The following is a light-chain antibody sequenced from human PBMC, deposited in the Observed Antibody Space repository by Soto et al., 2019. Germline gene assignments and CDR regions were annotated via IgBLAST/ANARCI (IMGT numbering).Light chain of an antibody. J-gene: IGLJ2*01. Sequence: QSALTQPASVSGSPGQSITISCTGTSSDVVGYNYVSWYQQHPGKAPKLMIYDVNNRPSGVSNRFSGSKSGNTASLTISGLQAEDEADYYCSSYTGSSTHVVFGGGTKLTVL. CDR3: SSYTGSSTHVV. CDR1: SSDVVGYNY. V-gene: IGLV2-14*01. CDR2: DVN.